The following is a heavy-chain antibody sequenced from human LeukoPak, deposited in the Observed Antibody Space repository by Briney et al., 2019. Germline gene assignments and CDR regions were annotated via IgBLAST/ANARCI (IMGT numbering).Heavy chain of an antibody. D-gene: IGHD6-13*01. CDR2: ISWNSGYI. V-gene: IGHV3-9*01. CDR1: GFTFDNYA. CDR3: AKHLRQQDRNDAFDI. J-gene: IGHJ3*02. Sequence: PGGSLRLSCAASGFTFDNYAMHWVRQAPGKGLEWLSIISWNSGYIGYADSVKGRFTISRDNSKNTLYLQMNSLRVEDTAVYYCAKHLRQQDRNDAFDIWGQGTMVTVSS.